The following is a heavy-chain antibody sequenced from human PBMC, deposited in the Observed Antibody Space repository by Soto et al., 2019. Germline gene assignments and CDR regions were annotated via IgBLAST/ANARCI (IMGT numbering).Heavy chain of an antibody. CDR2: ISVNGGNK. CDR3: AKERGGGGYSSIDS. D-gene: IGHD4-4*01. CDR1: GFMFLSYG. J-gene: IGHJ5*01. Sequence: VQLVESGGGVVQPGRSLRLSCEASGFMFLSYGFHWVRQAPGKGLEWVAVISVNGGNKDYVDSVKGRFTISRDDSKNKLFLQMDNRRGEGPAVYYWAKERGGGGYSSIDSWGQGTLVSVSS. V-gene: IGHV3-30*18.